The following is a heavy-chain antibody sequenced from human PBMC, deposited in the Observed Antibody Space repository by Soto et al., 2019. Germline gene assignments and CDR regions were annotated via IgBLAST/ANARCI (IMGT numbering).Heavy chain of an antibody. CDR2: VHPHDSDT. Sequence: EVQLVQSGAEVRKPGESLKISCSTSGYIFTTSWIAWVRQMPGKGLELMGIVHPHDSDTRYRSSLQGQVTMSADKSTSTAYLEWSSLKASDSAMYYCARRGVTTTLDYWGQGTLVTVSS. J-gene: IGHJ4*02. CDR1: GYIFTTSW. D-gene: IGHD3-3*01. V-gene: IGHV5-51*01. CDR3: ARRGVTTTLDY.